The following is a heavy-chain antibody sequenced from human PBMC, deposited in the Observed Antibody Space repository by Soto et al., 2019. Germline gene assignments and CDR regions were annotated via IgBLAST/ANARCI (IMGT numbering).Heavy chain of an antibody. Sequence: QVQLQESGPGLVKPSETLSLTCTVSGGSISSYYWSWIRQPPGKGLEWIGSIYYSGSTNYNPSLKSRVTISVDTSKNQFSLKLSSVTAADTAVYYCARDLRGGQWPSYYGMDVWGQGTTVTVSS. CDR3: ARDLRGGQWPSYYGMDV. J-gene: IGHJ6*02. D-gene: IGHD6-19*01. V-gene: IGHV4-59*01. CDR2: IYYSGST. CDR1: GGSISSYY.